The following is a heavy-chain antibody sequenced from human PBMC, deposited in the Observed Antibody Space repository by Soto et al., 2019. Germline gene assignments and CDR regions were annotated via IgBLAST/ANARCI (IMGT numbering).Heavy chain of an antibody. CDR1: GFSFSNFW. Sequence: HLVQSGGGLVQPGGSLRLSCVASGFSFSNFWMNWVRQTPGRGLEWVANINPDGSAQTYVDSVKDRFTVSRDNAKNSLYLQMNSLRGEDTAVYFCAAWDSSNNPWGQGTLVTVSS. CDR3: AAWDSSNNP. J-gene: IGHJ5*02. V-gene: IGHV3-7*01. CDR2: INPDGSAQ. D-gene: IGHD1-26*01.